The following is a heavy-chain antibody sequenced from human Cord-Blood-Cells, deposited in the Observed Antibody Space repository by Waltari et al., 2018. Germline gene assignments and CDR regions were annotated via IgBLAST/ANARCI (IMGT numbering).Heavy chain of an antibody. V-gene: IGHV4-61*09. J-gene: IGHJ3*02. CDR3: ARGGSSDAFDI. D-gene: IGHD6-6*01. CDR2: IYTSGST. CDR1: GGSISSGSYY. Sequence: QVQLQESGPGLVKPSQTLSLTCTVPGGSISSGSYYWSWIRQPAGKGLEWIGYIYTSGSTNYNPSLKSRVTISVDTSKNQFSLKLSSVTAADTAVYYCARGGSSDAFDIWGQGTMVTVSS.